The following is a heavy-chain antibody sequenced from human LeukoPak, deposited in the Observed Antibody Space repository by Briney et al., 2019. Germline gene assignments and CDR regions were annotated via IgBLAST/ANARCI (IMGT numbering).Heavy chain of an antibody. CDR1: GFTFSTYA. V-gene: IGHV3-23*01. CDR3: AKCRTPALCHYFDF. J-gene: IGHJ4*02. CDR2: ISDTGGST. D-gene: IGHD2-15*01. Sequence: GGSLRLSCAASGFTFSTYAIRWVRQAPGRGLEGVSFISDTGGSTYYADSVKGRFSIYRNNYENTLSLQMDGLRAEDTAVYDCAKCRTPALCHYFDFWGQGALVTVSS.